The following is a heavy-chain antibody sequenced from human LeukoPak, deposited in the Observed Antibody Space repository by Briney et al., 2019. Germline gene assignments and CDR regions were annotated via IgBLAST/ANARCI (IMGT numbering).Heavy chain of an antibody. D-gene: IGHD2/OR15-2a*01. CDR2: IYYSGST. CDR1: GDSISDYY. Sequence: PSETLSLTCTVSGDSISDYYWIWIRQPPGKGLEWIGYIYYSGSTTYNPSLKSRVTISVDRSKNQFSLKLSSVTAADTAVYYCARTLDNWFDPWGQGTLVTVSS. V-gene: IGHV4-59*12. J-gene: IGHJ5*02. CDR3: ARTLDNWFDP.